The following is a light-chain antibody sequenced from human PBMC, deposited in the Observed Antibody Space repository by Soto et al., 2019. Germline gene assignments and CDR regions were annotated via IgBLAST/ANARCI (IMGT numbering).Light chain of an antibody. CDR1: QSIYRW. J-gene: IGKJ2*01. V-gene: IGKV1-5*01. Sequence: DIQMTQSPSTLYASVGDRVTITCRASQSIYRWLAWYQQKPGKAPKLLIYDASSLESGFPSRFNGSQSGTDLPLTLSSQQPDDFAAYYCQQYNTYPYTFGQGTKLEIK. CDR2: DAS. CDR3: QQYNTYPYT.